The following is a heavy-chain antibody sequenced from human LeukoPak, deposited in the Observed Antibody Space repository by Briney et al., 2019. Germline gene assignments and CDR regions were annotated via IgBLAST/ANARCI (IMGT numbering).Heavy chain of an antibody. CDR3: ARAYSSGWSYNWFDS. CDR1: GFAFSSYW. J-gene: IGHJ5*01. V-gene: IGHV3-7*04. Sequence: GGSLRLSCAASGFAFSSYWMTWVRQAPGKGLEWVANIKQDGSEKYYVDSVKGRFTISRDSAKNSLYLQMNSLRAEDTAVYYCARAYSSGWSYNWFDSWGQGTLVTVSS. D-gene: IGHD6-19*01. CDR2: IKQDGSEK.